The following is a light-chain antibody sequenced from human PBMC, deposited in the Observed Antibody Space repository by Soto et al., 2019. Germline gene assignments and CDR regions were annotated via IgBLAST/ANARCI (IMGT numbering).Light chain of an antibody. CDR2: EVS. V-gene: IGLV2-14*01. CDR3: SSCTSSGTRV. CDR1: TIDVGGYNF. Sequence: QSALTQPASVSGSPGQSITISCTGTTIDVGGYNFVSWYQLHPGKAPKLMIFEVSNRPSGVSNRFSGSKSGNTASLTISGLQAEDGAGYYCSSCTSSGTRVFGPGTKLTVL. J-gene: IGLJ1*01.